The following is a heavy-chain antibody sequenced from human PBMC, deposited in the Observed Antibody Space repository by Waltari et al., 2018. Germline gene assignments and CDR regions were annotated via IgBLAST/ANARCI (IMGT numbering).Heavy chain of an antibody. CDR2: FFPEDSDR. CDR1: GYDFATHW. V-gene: IGHV5-51*01. Sequence: EVQLVQSGAEVTKPGESLKLSCNVSGYDFATHWIGWVRQMPGKGLEWMGLFFPEDSDRRYSPSFQGQVTMSADRSISIAYLHLNNLKTSDTAIYYCARQFPPYCGGDCYSDYWGQGTLVTVSS. J-gene: IGHJ4*02. D-gene: IGHD2-21*01. CDR3: ARQFPPYCGGDCYSDY.